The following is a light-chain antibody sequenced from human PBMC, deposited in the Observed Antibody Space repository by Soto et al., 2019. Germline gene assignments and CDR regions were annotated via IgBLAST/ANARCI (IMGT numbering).Light chain of an antibody. V-gene: IGKV3-20*01. Sequence: EIVLTQSPGTLSLSPGERATLSCRASQSVSSSYLAWYQQKPGQAPRLLIYGASTRATGIPDRFSGSGSGTEYTLTISRLEPEDFAVDYCQHYGSTLLFTFGPGTKVDIK. CDR3: QHYGSTLLFT. CDR1: QSVSSSY. CDR2: GAS. J-gene: IGKJ3*01.